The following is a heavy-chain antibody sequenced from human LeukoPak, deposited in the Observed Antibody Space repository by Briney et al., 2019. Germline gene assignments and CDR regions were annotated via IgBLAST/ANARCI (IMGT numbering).Heavy chain of an antibody. CDR1: GFTFDDYA. CDR2: ISWNGGSI. CDR3: AKSHSSGWYEVGTAIDY. V-gene: IGHV3-9*03. D-gene: IGHD6-19*01. Sequence: PGRSLRLSCAASGFTFDDYAMHWVRQAPGKGLAWVSGISWNGGSIGYADSVKGRFTISRDNAKNSLYLQMNSLRAEDMALYYCAKSHSSGWYEVGTAIDYWGQGTLVTVSS. J-gene: IGHJ4*02.